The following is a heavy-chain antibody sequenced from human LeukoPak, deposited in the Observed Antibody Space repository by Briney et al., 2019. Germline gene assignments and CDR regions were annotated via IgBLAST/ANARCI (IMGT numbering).Heavy chain of an antibody. J-gene: IGHJ3*02. CDR3: ARDRRPWGDRDAFDI. D-gene: IGHD3-16*01. V-gene: IGHV1-2*02. Sequence: ASVKVSCKASGYTFTGYYMHWVRQAPGQGLEWMGWINPNSGGTNYAQKFQGRVTMTRDTSISTAYMELSRLRSDDTAVYYCARDRRPWGDRDAFDIWGQGTMVTVSS. CDR1: GYTFTGYY. CDR2: INPNSGGT.